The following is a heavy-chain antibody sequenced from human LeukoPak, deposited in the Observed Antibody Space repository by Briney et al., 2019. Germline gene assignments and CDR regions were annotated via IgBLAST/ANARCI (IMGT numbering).Heavy chain of an antibody. CDR1: GGSISSSSYY. J-gene: IGHJ6*03. Sequence: SETLSLTCTVSGGSISSSSYYWGWIRQPPGKGLEWIGSIYYSGSTYYNPSLKSRVTISVDTSKNQFSLKLSSVTAADTAVYYCARLHFGGNYGYYYYYMDVWGKGTTVTISS. CDR3: ARLHFGGNYGYYYYYMDV. V-gene: IGHV4-39*01. D-gene: IGHD4-23*01. CDR2: IYYSGST.